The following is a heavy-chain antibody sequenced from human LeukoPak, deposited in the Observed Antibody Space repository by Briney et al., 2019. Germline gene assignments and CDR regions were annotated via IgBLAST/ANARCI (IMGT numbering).Heavy chain of an antibody. CDR3: ARHHCSGGSCYAKTYYYYMDV. D-gene: IGHD2-15*01. CDR1: GDTFTNSY. V-gene: IGHV1-18*04. J-gene: IGHJ6*03. Sequence: ASVKVSCKASGDTFTNSYMHWVRQAPGQGLEWMGWISAYNGNTNYAQKLQGRVTMTTDTSTSIAYMELRSLRSDDTAVYYCARHHCSGGSCYAKTYYYYMDVWGKGTTVTISS. CDR2: ISAYNGNT.